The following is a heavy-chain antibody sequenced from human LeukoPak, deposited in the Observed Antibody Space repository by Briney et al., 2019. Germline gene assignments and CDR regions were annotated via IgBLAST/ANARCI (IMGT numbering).Heavy chain of an antibody. J-gene: IGHJ4*02. Sequence: SETLSLTCTVSGGSISSYYWSWIRQPPGKGLEWIGYIYYSGSTNYNPSLKSRVTMSVDTSKNQFSLKLSSVTAADTAVYYCARLGASLRDYWGQGTLVTVSS. CDR1: GGSISSYY. CDR3: ARLGASLRDY. D-gene: IGHD3-16*01. V-gene: IGHV4-59*12. CDR2: IYYSGST.